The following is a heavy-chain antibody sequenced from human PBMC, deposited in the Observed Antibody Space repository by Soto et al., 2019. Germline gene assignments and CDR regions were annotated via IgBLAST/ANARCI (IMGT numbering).Heavy chain of an antibody. CDR1: GFNFGYYA. CDR2: VSGDGTLT. Sequence: PGGSLRLSCTASGFNFGYYAMSWVRQAPGKGLEWVSVVSGDGTLTDHADAVKGRFTISRDKSKNTLYLQMNSLKTEDTAVYYCAKRNGDSSSSDPRAVQYWGQGTLVTVSS. CDR3: AKRNGDSSSSDPRAVQY. D-gene: IGHD6-6*01. J-gene: IGHJ4*02. V-gene: IGHV3-23*01.